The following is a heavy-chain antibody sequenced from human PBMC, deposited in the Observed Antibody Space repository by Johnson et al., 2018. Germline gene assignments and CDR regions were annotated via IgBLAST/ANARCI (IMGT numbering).Heavy chain of an antibody. Sequence: QVQLVESGAEVKKXGASVKVSCKASGYTFTSYDINWVRQATGHGLEWMGWMNPNSGNTGYEHKFQGRVTMPRNPSKSTAYLELCRLRSADTAVYYCARLRITGTLIYYYGMDVWGKGTTVTVSS. J-gene: IGHJ6*04. CDR3: ARLRITGTLIYYYGMDV. CDR1: GYTFTSYD. D-gene: IGHD1-20*01. V-gene: IGHV1-8*01. CDR2: MNPNSGNT.